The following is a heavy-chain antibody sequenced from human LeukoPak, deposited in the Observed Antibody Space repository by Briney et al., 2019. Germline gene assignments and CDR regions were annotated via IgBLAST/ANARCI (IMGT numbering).Heavy chain of an antibody. CDR2: IRYDGSNK. CDR3: AKDHHYYDSSGLVHFQH. Sequence: GGSLRLSCAASGFTFDDYAMHWVRQAPGKGLEWVAFIRYDGSNKYYADSVKGRFTISRDNSKNTLYLQMNSLRAEDTAVYYCAKDHHYYDSSGLVHFQHWGQGTLVTVSS. J-gene: IGHJ1*01. CDR1: GFTFDDYA. V-gene: IGHV3-30*02. D-gene: IGHD3-22*01.